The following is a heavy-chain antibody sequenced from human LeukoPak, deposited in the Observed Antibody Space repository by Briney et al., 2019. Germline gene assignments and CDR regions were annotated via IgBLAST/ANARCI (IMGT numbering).Heavy chain of an antibody. CDR1: GGSISSGGYS. J-gene: IGHJ3*02. CDR3: ARRSSGYRGLNSGAFDI. Sequence: PSQTLSLNCAVSGGSISSGGYSWRWIRQPPGKGLEWIGYIYHSGSTYYNPSLKSRVTISVDRSKNQFSLKLSSVTAADTAVYYCARRSSGYRGLNSGAFDIWGQGTMVTVSS. D-gene: IGHD3-22*01. V-gene: IGHV4-30-2*01. CDR2: IYHSGST.